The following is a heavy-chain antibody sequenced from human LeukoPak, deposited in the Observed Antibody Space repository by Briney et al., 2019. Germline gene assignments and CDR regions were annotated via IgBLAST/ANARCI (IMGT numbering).Heavy chain of an antibody. CDR3: ARRPKRGVSYYIDV. CDR2: IIPLFGTA. J-gene: IGHJ6*03. V-gene: IGHV1-69*01. Sequence: SVKVSCKAAGGTFSSYAISWVRQAPGQGLEWRGGIIPLFGTANYAQTFQGRVTITADESTSTASMELSSLRSEDTAVYYCARRPKRGVSYYIDVWGKGTTVSVCS. CDR1: GGTFSSYA. D-gene: IGHD3-10*01.